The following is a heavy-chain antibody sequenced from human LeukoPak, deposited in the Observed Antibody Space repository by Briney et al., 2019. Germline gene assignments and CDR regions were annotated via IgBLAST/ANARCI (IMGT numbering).Heavy chain of an antibody. CDR3: AKAHTYYDFWSGPSDY. V-gene: IGHV3-23*01. D-gene: IGHD3-3*01. J-gene: IGHJ4*02. CDR1: GFTFSSYA. CDR2: ISGSGGST. Sequence: GGSLRLSCAASGFTFSSYAMSWVRQAPGEGLEWVSAISGSGGSTYYADSVKGRFTISRDNSKNTLYLQMNSLRAEDTAVYYCAKAHTYYDFWSGPSDYWGQGTLVTVSS.